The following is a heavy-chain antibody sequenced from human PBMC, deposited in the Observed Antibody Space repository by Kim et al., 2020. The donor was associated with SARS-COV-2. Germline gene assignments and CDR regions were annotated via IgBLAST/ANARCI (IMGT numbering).Heavy chain of an antibody. CDR1: GFTFSKSD. D-gene: IGHD3-10*01. J-gene: IGHJ6*04. CDR3: ATGVLSNYYGKDV. CDR2: ITGSGRTT. Sequence: GGSLRLSCVASGFTFSKSDMTWGRQAPGKGLDWVSIITGSGRTTYYADSVKGRFTISRDNSRNTLYLQMNSMRAEATATNYCATGVLSNYYGKDVWGKG. V-gene: IGHV3-23*01.